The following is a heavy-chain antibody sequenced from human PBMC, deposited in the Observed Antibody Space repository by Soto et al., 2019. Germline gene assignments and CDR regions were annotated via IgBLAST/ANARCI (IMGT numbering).Heavy chain of an antibody. D-gene: IGHD4-17*01. CDR1: GFTFSDYY. J-gene: IGHJ4*02. CDR2: ISTYSSTI. Sequence: QVQLVESGGGLVKPGGSLRLSCAASGFTFSDYYMTWMRQAPGKGLEWVSFISTYSSTIYYADSVKGRFTISRDNAQNSLYLQMSSLRAEDTAVYYCARDMTTVTKYYFDYWGQGTLVTVSS. V-gene: IGHV3-11*01. CDR3: ARDMTTVTKYYFDY.